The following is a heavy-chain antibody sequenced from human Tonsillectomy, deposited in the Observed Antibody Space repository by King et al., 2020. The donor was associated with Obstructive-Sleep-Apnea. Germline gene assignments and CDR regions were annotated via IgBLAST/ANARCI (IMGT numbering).Heavy chain of an antibody. CDR2: ISYDGSNK. CDR1: GFTFSSYG. J-gene: IGHJ3*02. D-gene: IGHD2-15*01. CDR3: AKMGYCSGGSCQGGAFDI. V-gene: IGHV3-30*18. Sequence: VQLVESGGGVVQPGRSLSLSCAASGFTFSSYGMHWVRQAPGKGLEWVAVISYDGSNKYYADSVKGGFTISRDNSKNTLYLQMNSLRAEETAVYYCAKMGYCSGGSCQGGAFDIWGQGTMVTVSS.